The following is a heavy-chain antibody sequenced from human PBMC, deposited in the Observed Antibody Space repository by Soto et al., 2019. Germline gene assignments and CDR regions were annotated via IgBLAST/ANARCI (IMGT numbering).Heavy chain of an antibody. CDR2: INHSGST. J-gene: IGHJ4*02. V-gene: IGHV4-34*01. D-gene: IGHD3-16*01. CDR3: ARGDPQRGLNS. CDR1: GGSFSGYY. Sequence: QVQLQQWGAGLLKPSETLSLTCAVYGGSFSGYYWNWIRQPPGKGLEWIGEINHSGSTSYNPSLKSRVTISVDTSKNQFSLNLTPVTAADTAVYYCARGDPQRGLNSWGQGALVTVSS.